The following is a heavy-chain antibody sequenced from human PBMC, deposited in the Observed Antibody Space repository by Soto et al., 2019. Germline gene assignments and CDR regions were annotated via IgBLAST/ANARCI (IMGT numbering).Heavy chain of an antibody. CDR2: ISSGGKTT. CDR1: GFTFSSFE. CDR3: ARNYIIYYDGSRAHYS. V-gene: IGHV3-48*03. D-gene: IGHD3-22*01. J-gene: IGHJ5*02. Sequence: GSLRLSCVASGFTFSSFEMNWVRQAPGKGLEWISYISSGGKTTYYADSVKGRFTISRDNAKNSLYLQMSSLRAEDAAVYYCARNYIIYYDGSRAHYSWGRGTLVTVSS.